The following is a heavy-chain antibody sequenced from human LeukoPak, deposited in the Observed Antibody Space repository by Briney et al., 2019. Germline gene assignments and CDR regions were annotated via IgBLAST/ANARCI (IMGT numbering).Heavy chain of an antibody. CDR3: ARNRYGSGSYCEY. V-gene: IGHV3-66*01. Sequence: GGSLRLSCAASGFTVSSNYMSWVRQAPGKGLEWVSIIYSGGSTYYADSVKGRFTISRDNSKNTLFLQMNSLRPEDTAVYYCARNRYGSGSYCEYWGQGTLVTVSS. CDR1: GFTVSSNY. D-gene: IGHD3-10*01. CDR2: IYSGGST. J-gene: IGHJ4*02.